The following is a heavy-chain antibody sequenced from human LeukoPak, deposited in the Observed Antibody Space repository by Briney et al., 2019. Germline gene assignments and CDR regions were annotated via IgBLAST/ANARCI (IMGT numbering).Heavy chain of an antibody. J-gene: IGHJ4*02. D-gene: IGHD6-19*01. V-gene: IGHV1-2*02. Sequence: ASVKLSCKASGYTFTGYYMHWVRQAPGQGLEWMGWINPNSGGKNYAQKFQGRVTMTRDTSISRAYMELSRLRSDDTAVYYCAREHPAVAGTDYWGQGTLVTVSS. CDR2: INPNSGGK. CDR3: AREHPAVAGTDY. CDR1: GYTFTGYY.